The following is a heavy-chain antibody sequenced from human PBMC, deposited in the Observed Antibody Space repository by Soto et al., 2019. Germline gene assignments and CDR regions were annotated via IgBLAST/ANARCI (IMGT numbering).Heavy chain of an antibody. J-gene: IGHJ4*02. CDR1: GYTFTSYG. CDR2: ISAHNGNT. D-gene: IGHD1-26*01. V-gene: IGHV1-18*01. CDR3: ASGRYGDY. Sequence: QVHLVQSGAEVKKPGASVKVSCKASGYTFTSYGITWVRQAPGQGLEWMGWISAHNGNTDYAQKLQGRVIVTRDTSTSTAYMERRSLRSDDTAVYYCASGRYGDYSGQGALVTVSS.